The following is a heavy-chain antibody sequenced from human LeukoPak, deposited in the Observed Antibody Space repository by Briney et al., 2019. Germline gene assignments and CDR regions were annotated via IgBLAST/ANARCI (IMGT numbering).Heavy chain of an antibody. D-gene: IGHD5-18*01. CDR1: RFSFSSYG. CDR2: IAYDGSKI. Sequence: AGGSLRLSCAASRFSFSSYGIHWVRQAPGKGLEWVAFIAYDGSKIYYAESVKGRFTISRDNSRNTLYLQMNSLRAEDTAVYYCAKDXKLEGYRYFDYWGQGTLVTVSS. J-gene: IGHJ4*02. V-gene: IGHV3-30*02. CDR3: AKDXKLEGYRYFDY.